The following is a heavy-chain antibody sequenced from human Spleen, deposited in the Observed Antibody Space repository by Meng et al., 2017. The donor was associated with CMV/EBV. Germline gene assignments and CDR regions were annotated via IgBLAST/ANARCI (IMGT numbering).Heavy chain of an antibody. V-gene: IGHV1-8*01. CDR1: GYTFTSYD. J-gene: IGHJ4*02. Sequence: SGYTFTSYDNNWVRQAPGQGLEWMGWMNPNSGNTGYAQKFQGRVTMTRNTSKSTAYMEVSSLRSEDTAVYYCARGGQRLRLGEYFDYWAQGTLVTVSS. CDR2: MNPNSGNT. CDR3: ARGGQRLRLGEYFDY. D-gene: IGHD3-16*01.